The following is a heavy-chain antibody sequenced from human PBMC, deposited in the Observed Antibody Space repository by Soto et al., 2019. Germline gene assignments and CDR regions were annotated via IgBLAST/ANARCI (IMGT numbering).Heavy chain of an antibody. CDR2: IIPIFGTA. D-gene: IGHD1-26*01. V-gene: IGHV1-69*06. J-gene: IGHJ3*02. CDR1: GGTFSSYA. CDR3: AREELPRLDAFDI. Sequence: SVKVSCKASGGTFSSYAISWVRQAPGQGLEWMGGIIPIFGTANYAQQFQGGVTITADKSTSTAYMELSSLRSEDTAVYYGAREELPRLDAFDIWGQGTMVTVSS.